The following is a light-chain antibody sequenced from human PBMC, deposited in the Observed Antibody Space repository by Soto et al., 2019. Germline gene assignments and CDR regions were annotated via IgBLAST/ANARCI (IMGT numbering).Light chain of an antibody. CDR2: AAS. V-gene: IGKV1-39*01. J-gene: IGKJ5*01. CDR1: QSISSY. Sequence: DIRMTQSPSSLSASVGDRVTLTCRASQSISSYLNWYQQKPGKAPKLLIYAASSLHSGVPARVSGSGAGTDFTLTISSLQPEEDATYYCQQSYSTPPITFGQGTRLEIK. CDR3: QQSYSTPPIT.